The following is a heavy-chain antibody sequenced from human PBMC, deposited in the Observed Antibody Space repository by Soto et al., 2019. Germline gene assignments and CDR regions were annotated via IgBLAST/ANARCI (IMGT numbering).Heavy chain of an antibody. CDR2: ISGSGGSS. Sequence: GGSLRLSCASSGFTFSSYAMSWVRQAPGKGLEWVSAISGSGGSSDYADSVKGRFTISRDNDKNTLNLQMNSLRVEDTAFYYCAEGVGYCSSVSCHPHLEHWGQGALVTVSS. D-gene: IGHD2-2*01. CDR3: AEGVGYCSSVSCHPHLEH. CDR1: GFTFSSYA. J-gene: IGHJ1*01. V-gene: IGHV3-23*01.